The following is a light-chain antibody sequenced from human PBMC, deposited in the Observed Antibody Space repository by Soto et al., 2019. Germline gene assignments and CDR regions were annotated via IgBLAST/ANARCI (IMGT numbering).Light chain of an antibody. CDR3: QQYDNLPVFT. J-gene: IGKJ3*01. Sequence: DIPMTQSPSSLSASVGDRVTITCQASQDISNYLNWYQQKPGKAPKLLIYDASNLETGVPSRFSGSGSGKDFTFTISSLQPEDIATYYCQQYDNLPVFTFGPGTKVDIK. V-gene: IGKV1-33*01. CDR1: QDISNY. CDR2: DAS.